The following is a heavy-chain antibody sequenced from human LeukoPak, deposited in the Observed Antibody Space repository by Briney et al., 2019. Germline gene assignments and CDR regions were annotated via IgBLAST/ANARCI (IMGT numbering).Heavy chain of an antibody. CDR2: IYPGDSDT. Sequence: GESLKISCKGSGYSFTSYWIGWVRQMPGKGLEWMGIIYPGDSDTRYSPSFQGQVTISADKSISTAYLQWSSLKASDTAMYYCARRPYCSSTSSYQSNWFDPWGQGTLVTVSS. V-gene: IGHV5-51*01. CDR1: GYSFTSYW. CDR3: ARRPYCSSTSSYQSNWFDP. J-gene: IGHJ5*02. D-gene: IGHD2-2*01.